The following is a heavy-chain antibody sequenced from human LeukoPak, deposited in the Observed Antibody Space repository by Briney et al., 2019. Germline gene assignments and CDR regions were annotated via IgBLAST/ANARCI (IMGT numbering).Heavy chain of an antibody. Sequence: PGGSLRLSCAASGFTFSHYWMSWVRQAPGKGLERVASIKQDGSQKYYGDSVKGRFTISRDNAKNSLYLQMNSLRAEDTAFYYCAEDDNSWSLDYWGQGTLVTVSS. CDR1: GFTFSHYW. D-gene: IGHD6-13*01. J-gene: IGHJ4*02. V-gene: IGHV3-7*01. CDR2: IKQDGSQK. CDR3: AEDDNSWSLDY.